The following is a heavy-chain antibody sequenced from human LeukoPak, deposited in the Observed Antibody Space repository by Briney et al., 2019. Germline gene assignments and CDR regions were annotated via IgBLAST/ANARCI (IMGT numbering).Heavy chain of an antibody. D-gene: IGHD3-10*01. CDR1: GGSISSYY. V-gene: IGHV4-59*12. CDR3: ARAYYGSGSSDFLDY. CDR2: IYYSGTT. J-gene: IGHJ4*02. Sequence: SETLSLTCTVSGGSISSYYWSWIRQPPGKGLEGIGYIYYSGTTNYNPSLKSRVTISVDTSKNQFSLKLSSVTAADTAVYYCARAYYGSGSSDFLDYWGQGTLVTVSS.